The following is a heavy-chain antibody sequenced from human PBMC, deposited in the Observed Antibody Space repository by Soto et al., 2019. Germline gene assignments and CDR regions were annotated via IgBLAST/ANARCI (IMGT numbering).Heavy chain of an antibody. CDR3: ARGGNVVVPAALNWFDP. V-gene: IGHV6-1*01. J-gene: IGHJ5*02. Sequence: SHAVSLTCAISGDSVSRNSAAWNWIRQSPSRGLEWLGRTYYRSKWYNDYAVSVKSRITINPDTSKNQFSLQLNSVTPEDTAVYYCARGGNVVVPAALNWFDPWGQGTLVTVSS. CDR2: TYYRSKWYN. CDR1: GDSVSRNSAA. D-gene: IGHD2-2*01.